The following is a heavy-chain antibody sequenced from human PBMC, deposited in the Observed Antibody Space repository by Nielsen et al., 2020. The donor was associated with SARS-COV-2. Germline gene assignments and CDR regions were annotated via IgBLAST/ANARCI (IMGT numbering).Heavy chain of an antibody. CDR2: INPSGDST. J-gene: IGHJ6*03. Sequence: WVRQAPGQGLEWMGIINPSGDSTSYAQKFQGRVTMTRDTSTSTVYMELSSLRSEDTAVYYCARDPTSTVTTAGYYYYYYMDVWGKGTTVTVSS. V-gene: IGHV1-46*01. D-gene: IGHD4-11*01. CDR3: ARDPTSTVTTAGYYYYYYMDV.